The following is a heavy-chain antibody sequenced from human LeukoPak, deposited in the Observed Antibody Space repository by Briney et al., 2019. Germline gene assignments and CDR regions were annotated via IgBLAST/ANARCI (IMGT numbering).Heavy chain of an antibody. CDR2: ISYDGSNK. D-gene: IGHD3-10*01. CDR1: GFTFSSYA. Sequence: GGFLRLSCAASGFTFSSYAMHWVRQAPGKGLEWVAVISYDGSNKYYADSVKGRFTISRDNSKNTLYLQMNSLRTEDTAVYYCASQAIYNYYGSGSAQNYYYYYGMDVWGQGTTVTVSS. CDR3: ASQAIYNYYGSGSAQNYYYYYGMDV. V-gene: IGHV3-30*04. J-gene: IGHJ6*02.